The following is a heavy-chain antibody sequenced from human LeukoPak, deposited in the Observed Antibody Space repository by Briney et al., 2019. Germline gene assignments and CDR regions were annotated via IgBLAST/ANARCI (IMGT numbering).Heavy chain of an antibody. Sequence: WASVKVSCKASGGTFSSYAISWVRQAPGQGVEWMGGIIPIFGTANYAQKFQGRVTITADESTSTAYMELSSLRSEDTAVYYCARDLDDYGFDPWGQGTLVTVSS. V-gene: IGHV1-69*13. CDR2: IIPIFGTA. D-gene: IGHD4-17*01. J-gene: IGHJ5*02. CDR1: GGTFSSYA. CDR3: ARDLDDYGFDP.